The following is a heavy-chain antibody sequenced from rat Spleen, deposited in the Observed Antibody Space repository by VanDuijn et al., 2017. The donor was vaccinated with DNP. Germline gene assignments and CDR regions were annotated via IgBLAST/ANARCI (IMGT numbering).Heavy chain of an antibody. CDR2: ISDDGNST. V-gene: IGHV5-7*01. J-gene: IGHJ4*01. D-gene: IGHD1-2*01. CDR1: GFTFSDYN. Sequence: EVQLVESGGGLVQPGRSLKLSCAASGFTFSDYNMAWVRQAPKKGLEWVATISDDGNSTYYGDSVKGRFTISRDNAKSTLYLQMDSLRSEETAAYYCARHYYSSYIDAMDAWGQGTSVTVSS. CDR3: ARHYYSSYIDAMDA.